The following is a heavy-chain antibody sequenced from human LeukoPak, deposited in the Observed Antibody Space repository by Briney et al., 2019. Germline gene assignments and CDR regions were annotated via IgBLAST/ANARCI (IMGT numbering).Heavy chain of an antibody. CDR3: ARAPWGALHYSYYGMDV. CDR2: IYYSGST. V-gene: IGHV4-59*01. CDR1: GGSISSYY. D-gene: IGHD7-27*01. Sequence: SETLSLTCTVSGGSISSYYWSWIRQPPGKGLEWMGYIYYSGSTNYNPSLKSRVTTSVATSKNQLSLQLSSVPAADTAVYYCARAPWGALHYSYYGMDVWGQGTTVPVSS. J-gene: IGHJ6*02.